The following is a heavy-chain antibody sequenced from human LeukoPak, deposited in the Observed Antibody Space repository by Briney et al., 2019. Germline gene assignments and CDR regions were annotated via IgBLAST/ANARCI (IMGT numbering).Heavy chain of an antibody. CDR3: ARRRDYFDY. Sequence: GGSLRLSCAASGFTFSTYAMSWVRQAPGKGLEWVSGISGSGGGTYYADSVKGRFTISRDNAKNSLYLQMNSLRAEDTAVYYCARRRDYFDYWGQGTLVTVSS. CDR2: ISGSGGGT. CDR1: GFTFSTYA. J-gene: IGHJ4*02. V-gene: IGHV3-23*01.